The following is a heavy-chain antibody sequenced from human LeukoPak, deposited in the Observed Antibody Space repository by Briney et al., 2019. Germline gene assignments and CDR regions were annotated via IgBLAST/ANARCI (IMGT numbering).Heavy chain of an antibody. CDR2: IYYSGST. CDR3: ARDRRESTKPNDAFDI. J-gene: IGHJ3*02. CDR1: GGSISSYY. D-gene: IGHD1-1*01. Sequence: PSQTPSLTCSVSGGSISSYYWSWIRQPPGKGLEWIGYIYYSGSTNYNPSLESRVTISIDTSKKQLSLKLRSVTAAVTAVYYCARDRRESTKPNDAFDIWGQGTMFTVSS. V-gene: IGHV4-59*01.